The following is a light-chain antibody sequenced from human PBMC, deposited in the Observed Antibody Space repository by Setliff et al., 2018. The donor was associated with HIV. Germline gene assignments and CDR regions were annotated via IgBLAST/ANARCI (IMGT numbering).Light chain of an antibody. V-gene: IGLV2-14*01. CDR2: DVS. Sequence: QSVLTQPASVSWSPGQSITISCTGTSSDVGGYNYVSWYQQHPGKAPKLMIHDVSNRPSGVSNRFSGSKSGNTASLTISGLQAEDEADYSCSSYTGSSTLFGGGTKVTV. CDR1: SSDVGGYNY. J-gene: IGLJ2*01. CDR3: SSYTGSSTL.